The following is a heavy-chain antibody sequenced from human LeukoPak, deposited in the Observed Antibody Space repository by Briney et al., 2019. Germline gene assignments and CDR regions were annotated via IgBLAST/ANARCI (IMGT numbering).Heavy chain of an antibody. V-gene: IGHV3-73*01. CDR2: IRSKVNNYAT. D-gene: IGHD2-2*01. Sequence: GGSLRLSCAASGFTVSSTYMSWVRQASGKGLEWVGRIRSKVNNYATAYAASVKGRFTISRDESKNTAYLQMNSLKTEDTAVYYCVKAPPYCGSTSCPGDYWGQGTLVTVSS. CDR3: VKAPPYCGSTSCPGDY. J-gene: IGHJ4*02. CDR1: GFTVSSTY.